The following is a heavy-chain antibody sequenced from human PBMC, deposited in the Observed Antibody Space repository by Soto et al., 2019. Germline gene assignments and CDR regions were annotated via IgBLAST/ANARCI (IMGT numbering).Heavy chain of an antibody. J-gene: IGHJ4*02. V-gene: IGHV4-39*01. Sequence: QLQLQESGPGLVKPSETLSLTCTVSGGSISSSSYYWGWIRQPPGKGLEWIGSIYYSGSTYYNPSLKSRVTISVDTSKNQFSLKLSSVTAADTAVYYCARQISYRGRAGGFDYWGQGTLVTVSS. CDR1: GGSISSSSYY. CDR2: IYYSGST. CDR3: ARQISYRGRAGGFDY. D-gene: IGHD5-12*01.